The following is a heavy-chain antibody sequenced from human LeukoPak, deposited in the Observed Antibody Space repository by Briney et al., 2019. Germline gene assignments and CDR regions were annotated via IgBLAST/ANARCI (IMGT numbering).Heavy chain of an antibody. CDR1: GLTFSIYW. CDR3: AKDRNYGDYFPRD. D-gene: IGHD4-17*01. CDR2: IKKDGSEK. J-gene: IGHJ4*02. Sequence: PGGSLRLSCAASGLTFSIYWMSWVRQAPGKGLEWVANIKKDGSEKYYVDSVKGRFTISRDNAKNSLYLQMNSLRADDTAVYHCAKDRNYGDYFPRDWGQGTLVTVSS. V-gene: IGHV3-7*01.